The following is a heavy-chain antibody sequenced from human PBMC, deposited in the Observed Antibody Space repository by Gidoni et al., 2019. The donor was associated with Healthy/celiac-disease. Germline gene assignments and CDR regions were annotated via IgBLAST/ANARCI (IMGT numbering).Heavy chain of an antibody. CDR3: AKVPPKNYYDSSGYFYY. CDR2: IRYDGSNK. CDR1: GFTFSSYG. D-gene: IGHD3-22*01. J-gene: IGHJ4*02. Sequence: VQLVESGGGVVQPGGSLSLSCAASGFTFSSYGMHWVRQAPGKGLEWVAFIRYDGSNKYYADSVKGRFTISRDNSKNTLYLQMNSLRAEDTAVYYCAKVPPKNYYDSSGYFYYWGQGTLVTVSS. V-gene: IGHV3-30*02.